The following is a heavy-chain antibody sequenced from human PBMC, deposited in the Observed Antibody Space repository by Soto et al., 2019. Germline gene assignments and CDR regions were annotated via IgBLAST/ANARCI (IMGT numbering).Heavy chain of an antibody. V-gene: IGHV1-18*01. J-gene: IGHJ4*02. Sequence: QVQLVQSGAEVKKPGASVKVSCKASGYTFTSYGFSWVRQAPGQGLEWLGCISGPNGNTDYAQKFQGRVTVTTDTSTTTAYMELRSLGSDDTAVYYCARDRYDTSYYYVGADYWGQGTLVTVSS. CDR2: ISGPNGNT. CDR3: ARDRYDTSYYYVGADY. CDR1: GYTFTSYG. D-gene: IGHD3-22*01.